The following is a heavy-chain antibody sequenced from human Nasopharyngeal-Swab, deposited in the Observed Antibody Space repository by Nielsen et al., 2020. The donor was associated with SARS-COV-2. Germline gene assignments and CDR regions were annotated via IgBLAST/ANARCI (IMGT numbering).Heavy chain of an antibody. CDR3: AGAESYSNSWWFDY. D-gene: IGHD2-8*02. CDR1: GFTFSSYS. Sequence: GGSLRFSCAASGFTFSSYSMNWVRQAPGRGLEWVSYISKTGSPTYYADSVKGRFTISRDNAKNSLYLQMNSLRDEDTAVYYCAGAESYSNSWWFDYWGQGTLVTVSS. J-gene: IGHJ4*02. V-gene: IGHV3-48*02. CDR2: ISKTGSPT.